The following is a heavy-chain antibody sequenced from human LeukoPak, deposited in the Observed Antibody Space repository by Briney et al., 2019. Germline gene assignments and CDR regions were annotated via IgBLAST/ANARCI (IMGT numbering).Heavy chain of an antibody. CDR1: GFTVSSNY. CDR2: TYSGGST. D-gene: IGHD5-18*01. V-gene: IGHV3-66*02. CDR3: VIGLQLAFNY. Sequence: PGGSLRLSCAAPGFTVSSNYMSWVRQAPGKGLEWVSVTYSGGSTYYADSVKGRFTISRDNSKNTLYLQMNSLRAEDTAVYYCVIGLQLAFNYWGQGTLVTVSS. J-gene: IGHJ4*02.